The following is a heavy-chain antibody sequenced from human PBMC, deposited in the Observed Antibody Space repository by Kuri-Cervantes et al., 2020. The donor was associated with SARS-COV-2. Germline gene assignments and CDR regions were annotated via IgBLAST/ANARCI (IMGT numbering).Heavy chain of an antibody. CDR2: IFSNDEK. D-gene: IGHD2-21*02. CDR1: GFSLSNARMG. Sequence: SGPTLVKPTEPLTLTCTVSGFSLSNARMGVSWIRQPPGKALEWLAHIFSNDEKSYSTSLKSRLTISKDTSKSQVVLTMTNMDPVDTATYYCSRIREAYCGGDCYLFDYWGQGALVTVSS. J-gene: IGHJ4*02. CDR3: SRIREAYCGGDCYLFDY. V-gene: IGHV2-26*01.